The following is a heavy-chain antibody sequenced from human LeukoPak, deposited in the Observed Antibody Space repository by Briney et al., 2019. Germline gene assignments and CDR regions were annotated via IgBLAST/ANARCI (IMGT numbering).Heavy chain of an antibody. V-gene: IGHV4-61*02. CDR3: ARGMATINFDY. J-gene: IGHJ4*02. CDR1: GGSISSGSYY. D-gene: IGHD5-24*01. CDR2: IYTSGST. Sequence: SQTLSLTCTVSGGSISSGSYYWSWIRQSAGKGLEWIGRIYTSGSTNYNPSLKSRVTISVDTSKSQFSLKLSSVTAADTAVYYCARGMATINFDYWGRGTLVTVSS.